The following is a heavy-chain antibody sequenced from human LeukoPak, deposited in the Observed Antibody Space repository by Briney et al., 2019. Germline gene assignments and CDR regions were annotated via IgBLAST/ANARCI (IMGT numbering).Heavy chain of an antibody. D-gene: IGHD4-23*01. Sequence: ASVKVSCKASGYTFIGYSISWVRQAPGHGLEWMGWITPYNGNTNYVQNFQGRVTMTTDTSTSTAYMELRSLRSDDTAVYYCAREDGGNPGLFGYWGQGTLVTVSS. CDR2: ITPYNGNT. CDR3: AREDGGNPGLFGY. V-gene: IGHV1-18*01. J-gene: IGHJ4*02. CDR1: GYTFIGYS.